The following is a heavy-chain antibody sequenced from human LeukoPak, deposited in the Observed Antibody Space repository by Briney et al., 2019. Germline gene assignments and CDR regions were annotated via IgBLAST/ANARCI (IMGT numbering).Heavy chain of an antibody. Sequence: GGSLRLSCAASGFTFTSYRMNWVRQAPGRGLEWVAYTSSSSRTIYYADSVKGRFTMSRDNAKNSLYLQMNSLRAEDTAVYYCARVRDGYNYYFDYWGQGTLVTVSS. CDR1: GFTFTSYR. V-gene: IGHV3-48*01. CDR3: ARVRDGYNYYFDY. D-gene: IGHD5-24*01. J-gene: IGHJ4*02. CDR2: TSSSSRTI.